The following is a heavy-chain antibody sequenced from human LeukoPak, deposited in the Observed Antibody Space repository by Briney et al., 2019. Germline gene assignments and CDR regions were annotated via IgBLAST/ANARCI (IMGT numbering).Heavy chain of an antibody. CDR2: IYSGGST. Sequence: GGSLRLSCAASGFTVSSNYMSWVRQAPGKGLEWVSVIYSGGSTYYADSVKGRFTISRDNSKNTLYLQMSSLSTEDTAVYYCVGDQVDDTGYLRWGQGTRVTVS. D-gene: IGHD5-12*01. CDR3: VGDQVDDTGYLR. J-gene: IGHJ4*02. CDR1: GFTVSSNY. V-gene: IGHV3-53*05.